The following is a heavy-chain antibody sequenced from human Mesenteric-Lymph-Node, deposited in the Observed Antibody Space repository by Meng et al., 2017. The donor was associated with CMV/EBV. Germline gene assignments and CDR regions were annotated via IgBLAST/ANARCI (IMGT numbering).Heavy chain of an antibody. D-gene: IGHD6-13*01. CDR3: AGGIAAAGSRWFDP. CDR1: GGTLSSYT. CDR2: IIPILGIA. J-gene: IGHJ5*02. V-gene: IGHV1-69*02. Sequence: QVQLLQPGAEVKKPGSSVTVSCKASGGTLSSYTIGWVRQDPGQGLEWMERIIPILGIANYAQKFQGRVTITADKSTSTAYMELISLRSEDMAVYYCAGGIAAAGSRWFDPWGQGTLVTVSS.